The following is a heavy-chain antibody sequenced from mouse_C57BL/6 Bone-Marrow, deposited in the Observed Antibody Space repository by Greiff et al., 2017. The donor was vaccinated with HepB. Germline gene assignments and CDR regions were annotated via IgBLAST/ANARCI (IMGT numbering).Heavy chain of an antibody. CDR1: GYTFTSYW. Sequence: QVQLQQSGAELVKPGASVKLSCKASGYTFTSYWMHWVKQSPGQGLEWIGEIDPSDSYTNYNQKFTGKSTLTVDKSSSTAYMQLSSLTSEDSAVYYCARDDYDGYYAMDYWGQGTSVTVSS. J-gene: IGHJ4*01. D-gene: IGHD2-4*01. CDR2: IDPSDSYT. CDR3: ARDDYDGYYAMDY. V-gene: IGHV1-69*01.